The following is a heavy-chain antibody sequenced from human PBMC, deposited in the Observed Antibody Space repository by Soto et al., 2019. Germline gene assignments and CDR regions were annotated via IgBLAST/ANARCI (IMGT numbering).Heavy chain of an antibody. CDR1: GFDFRSYE. CDR2: IRANDESI. V-gene: IGHV3-48*03. Sequence: GGSLRLSCVASGFDFRSYEMNWVRQAPGKGLEWVSNIRANDESIYYADSVKGRVSVSRDNAKNLLFLEMNSLRVDDTAVYYCARETLRDAIDIWGQGTVVTVSS. CDR3: ARETLRDAIDI. J-gene: IGHJ3*02.